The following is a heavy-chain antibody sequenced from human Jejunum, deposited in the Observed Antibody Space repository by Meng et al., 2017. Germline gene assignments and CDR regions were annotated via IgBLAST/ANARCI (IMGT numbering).Heavy chain of an antibody. Sequence: QVQLVPVGAGGKEAGASGKVSCKVSGYTFTNYGINWVRQAPGQGLEWMAWISADNGNAKYAQNLQDRVTLTTETSTTTAYMELRNLRSDDTAVYYCTRGGMTSETTFFLHWGQGTLVTVSS. CDR1: GYTFTNYG. CDR3: TRGGMTSETTFFLH. D-gene: IGHD3-3*02. V-gene: IGHV1-18*01. CDR2: ISADNGNA. J-gene: IGHJ4*02.